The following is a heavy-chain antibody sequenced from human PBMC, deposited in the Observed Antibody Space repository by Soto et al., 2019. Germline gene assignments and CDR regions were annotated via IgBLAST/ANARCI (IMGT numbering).Heavy chain of an antibody. Sequence: AGGSLRLSCAASGFTFSSYEMNWVRQAPGKGLEWVSYISSSGSTIYYADSVKGRFTISRDNAKNSLYLQMNSLRAEDTAVYYCARDGGYTMIVVARTRYGMDVWGQGTTVTVSS. CDR2: ISSSGSTI. CDR3: ARDGGYTMIVVARTRYGMDV. V-gene: IGHV3-48*03. J-gene: IGHJ6*02. CDR1: GFTFSSYE. D-gene: IGHD3-22*01.